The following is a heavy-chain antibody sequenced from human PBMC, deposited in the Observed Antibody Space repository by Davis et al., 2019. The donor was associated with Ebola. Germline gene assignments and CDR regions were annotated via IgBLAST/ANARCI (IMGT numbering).Heavy chain of an antibody. CDR2: ISSSGSTI. Sequence: GESLKISCAASGFTFSSYEMNWVRQAPGKGLEWVSYISSSGSTIYYADSVKGRFTISRDNAKNSLYLQMNSLRAEDTAVYYCAREWTRRPRDAFDIWGQGTMVTVSS. D-gene: IGHD3/OR15-3a*01. CDR1: GFTFSSYE. V-gene: IGHV3-48*03. J-gene: IGHJ3*02. CDR3: AREWTRRPRDAFDI.